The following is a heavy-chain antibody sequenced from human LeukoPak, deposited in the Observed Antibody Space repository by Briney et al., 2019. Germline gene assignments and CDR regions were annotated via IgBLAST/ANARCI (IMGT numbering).Heavy chain of an antibody. J-gene: IGHJ6*02. CDR3: ARAKAIFGVVPYYYYGMDV. CDR2: ISYDGSNK. Sequence: PGGSLRLSCAASGFTFSSYAMHWVRQAPGKGLEWVAVISYDGSNKYYADSVKGRFTISRDNSKNTLYLQMNSLRAEDTAVYYCARAKAIFGVVPYYYYGMDVWGQGTTVTVSS. CDR1: GFTFSSYA. V-gene: IGHV3-30-3*01. D-gene: IGHD3-3*01.